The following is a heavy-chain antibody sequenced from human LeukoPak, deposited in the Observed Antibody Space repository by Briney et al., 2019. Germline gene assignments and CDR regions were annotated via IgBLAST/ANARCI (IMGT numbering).Heavy chain of an antibody. J-gene: IGHJ6*03. CDR3: ARGTGVGSGRRWGNYYYMDV. CDR1: GGSISSGGYY. D-gene: IGHD3-10*01. CDR2: IYHSGST. V-gene: IGHV4-30-2*01. Sequence: SETLSLTCTVSGGSISSGGYYWSWIRQPPGKGLEWIGYIYHSGSTYYNPSLKSRVTISVDRSKNQFSLKLSSVTAADTAVYYCARGTGVGSGRRWGNYYYMDVWGKGTTVTVSS.